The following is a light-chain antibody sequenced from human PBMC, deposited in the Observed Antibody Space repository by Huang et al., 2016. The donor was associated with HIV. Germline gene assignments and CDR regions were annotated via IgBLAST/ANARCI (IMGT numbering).Light chain of an antibody. V-gene: IGKV3-15*01. CDR3: QQYGNWPPWT. J-gene: IGKJ1*01. Sequence: IVMTQFPATLAVSPGERATLSCRASQRINNNLVWYQQKSGQSPRLLIYDASARASGVPPRFSCSGSGTDFTLTISSLQSEDFAVYYCQQYGNWPPWTFGQGTKVE. CDR1: QRINNN. CDR2: DAS.